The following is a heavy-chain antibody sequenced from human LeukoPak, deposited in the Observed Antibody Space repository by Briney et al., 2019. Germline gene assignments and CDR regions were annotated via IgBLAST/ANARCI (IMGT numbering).Heavy chain of an antibody. CDR1: GGSISSSSYY. Sequence: PSETLSLTCTVSGGSISSSSYYWGWIRQPPGKGLEWIGSIYYSGSTYYNPSLKSRVTISVDTSKNQFSLKLSSVTAADTAVYYCARGVAWALDYWGQGTLVTVSS. D-gene: IGHD1-26*01. CDR3: ARGVAWALDY. CDR2: IYYSGST. J-gene: IGHJ4*02. V-gene: IGHV4-39*07.